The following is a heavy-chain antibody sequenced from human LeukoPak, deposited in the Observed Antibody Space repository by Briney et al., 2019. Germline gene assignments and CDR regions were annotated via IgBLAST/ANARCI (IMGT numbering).Heavy chain of an antibody. CDR2: IIPIFGTA. D-gene: IGHD6-6*01. J-gene: IGHJ4*02. CDR3: ARAEQLGIRPFDY. CDR1: GGTFSSYA. Sequence: SVKVSCKASGGTFSSYAISWVRQAPGQGLEWMGGIIPIFGTANYAQKFQGRVTITADKSTSTAYMELSSLRSEDTAVYYCARAEQLGIRPFDYWGQGTLVTASS. V-gene: IGHV1-69*06.